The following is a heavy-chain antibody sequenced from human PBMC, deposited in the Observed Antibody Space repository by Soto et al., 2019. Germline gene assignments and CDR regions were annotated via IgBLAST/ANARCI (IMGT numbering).Heavy chain of an antibody. V-gene: IGHV1-24*01. J-gene: IGHJ6*02. CDR3: AKDRRADWESYSYYAMDV. CDR2: FDPEDGET. CDR1: GYTLTELS. Sequence: ASVKVSCKVSGYTLTELSMHWVRQAPGKGLEWMGGFDPEDGETIYAQKFQGRVTMTEDTSTDTAYMELSSLRSEDTAVYYCAKDRRADWESYSYYAMDVWGQGTTVTVSS. D-gene: IGHD1-26*01.